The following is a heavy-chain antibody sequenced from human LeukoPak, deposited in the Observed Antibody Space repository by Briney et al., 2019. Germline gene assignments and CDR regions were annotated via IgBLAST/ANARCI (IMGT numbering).Heavy chain of an antibody. CDR2: LDPEDGET. CDR1: GYTLTELS. D-gene: IGHD1-20*01. CDR3: ATGWEGVTGTVSYDY. V-gene: IGHV1-24*01. J-gene: IGHJ4*02. Sequence: ASVKVSCKVSGYTLTELSMHWVRQAPGKGLEWMGGLDPEDGETIYAQKFQGRVTMTEDTSTDTAYMELSSLRSKDTAVYYCATGWEGVTGTVSYDYWGQGTLVTVSS.